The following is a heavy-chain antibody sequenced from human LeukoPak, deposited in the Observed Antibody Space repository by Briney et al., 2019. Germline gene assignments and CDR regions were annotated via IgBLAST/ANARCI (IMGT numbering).Heavy chain of an antibody. D-gene: IGHD1-26*01. CDR1: GGTFSDYA. J-gene: IGHJ6*03. V-gene: IGHV1-69*06. Sequence: SVKVSCKASGGTFSDYAISWVRRAPGQGLEWMGRIIPIFGTANYAQNFQGRVTITADKSSSTAYMELSSLTSEDTAVYYCARQGGARQDYHMDVWGNGTTVTVSS. CDR2: IIPIFGTA. CDR3: ARQGGARQDYHMDV.